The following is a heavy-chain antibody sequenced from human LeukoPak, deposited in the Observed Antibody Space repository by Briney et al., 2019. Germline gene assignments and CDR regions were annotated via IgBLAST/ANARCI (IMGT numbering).Heavy chain of an antibody. CDR2: IYFTGST. V-gene: IGHV4-39*07. CDR1: VGSISSSRYY. CDR3: VSSLVGGRGCPFCYMDV. D-gene: IGHD6-19*01. Sequence: NPSETLSLTCTVSVGSISSSRYYWGWIRQPPGKGLEWIGSIYFTGSTYYTPSLKSRVTISEGSSKNQFSLKLSSVTAADTAVYYCVSSLVGGRGCPFCYMDVWGKGTTVTVSS. J-gene: IGHJ6*03.